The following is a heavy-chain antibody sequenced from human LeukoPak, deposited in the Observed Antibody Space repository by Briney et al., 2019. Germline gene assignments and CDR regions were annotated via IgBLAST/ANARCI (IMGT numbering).Heavy chain of an antibody. CDR1: GFTFSSYS. Sequence: GGSLRLSCAASGFTFSSYSMNWVRQAPGKGLEWVSSISSSSSYIYYADSVKGRFTISRDNSKNTLYLQMNSLRAEDTAVYYCAREIPHSSTTYGMDVWGQGTTVTVSS. J-gene: IGHJ6*02. V-gene: IGHV3-21*01. CDR2: ISSSSSYI. D-gene: IGHD2-2*01. CDR3: AREIPHSSTTYGMDV.